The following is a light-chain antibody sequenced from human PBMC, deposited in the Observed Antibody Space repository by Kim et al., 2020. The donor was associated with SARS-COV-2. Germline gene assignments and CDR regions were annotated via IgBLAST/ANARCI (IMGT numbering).Light chain of an antibody. Sequence: PGKTVTISCTRGSGSIASNYVQWYQQRPGSSPTTVIYEDTQRPSGVPDRFSGSIDSSSNSASLTISGLKTEDEADYYCQSYDSSKVFGGGTQLTVL. CDR3: QSYDSSKV. V-gene: IGLV6-57*01. CDR1: SGSIASNY. J-gene: IGLJ3*02. CDR2: EDT.